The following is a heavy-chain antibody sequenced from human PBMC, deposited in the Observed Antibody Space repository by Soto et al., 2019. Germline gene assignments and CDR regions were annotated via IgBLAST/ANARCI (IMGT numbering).Heavy chain of an antibody. J-gene: IGHJ6*02. CDR3: ARVRIVTGPSGRGTLSNYFAVDL. CDR1: GGSLSTSDSY. Sequence: SETLSLTSSVSGGSLSTSDSYWSWIRQVPGKGLEWIGYVSSNDTSSYHPSLESRLTISLDRSKNRCSLKLTSMTAADAAGYFCARVRIVTGPSGRGTLSNYFAVDLCGQGTTVTGS. D-gene: IGHD3-10*01. CDR2: VSSNDTS. V-gene: IGHV4-30-4*08.